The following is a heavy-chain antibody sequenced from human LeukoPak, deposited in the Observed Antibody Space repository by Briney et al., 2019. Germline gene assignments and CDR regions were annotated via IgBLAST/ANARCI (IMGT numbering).Heavy chain of an antibody. CDR2: IYNSGST. J-gene: IGHJ5*02. V-gene: IGHV4-59*08. CDR3: ARHGIYDSSGYPS. Sequence: PSETLSLTCTVSGGSMSSYRWSWIRQPPGQGLEWIGYIYNSGSTNYNPSLKSRVTISVDTSKNQFSLKLSSVTAADTAVYYCARHGIYDSSGYPSWGQGTLVTVSS. D-gene: IGHD3-22*01. CDR1: GGSMSSYR.